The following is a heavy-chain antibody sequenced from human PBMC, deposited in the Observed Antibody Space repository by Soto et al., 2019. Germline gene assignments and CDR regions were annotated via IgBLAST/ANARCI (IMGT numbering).Heavy chain of an antibody. V-gene: IGHV3-33*08. D-gene: IGHD3-22*01. J-gene: IGHJ4*02. CDR1: GFTFGSYW. CDR3: ARDHQYYYDSSGPLPGPY. Sequence: PGGSLRLSCAASGFTFGSYWMSWVRQAPGKGLEWVAVIWYDGSNKYYADSVKGRFTISRDNSKNTLYLQMNSLRAEDTAVYYCARDHQYYYDSSGPLPGPYWGQGTLVTVSS. CDR2: IWYDGSNK.